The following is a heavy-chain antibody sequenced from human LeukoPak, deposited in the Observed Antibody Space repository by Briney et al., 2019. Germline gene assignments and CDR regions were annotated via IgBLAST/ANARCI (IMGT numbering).Heavy chain of an antibody. CDR2: ISSSCNTI. Sequence: GGSLRLSCAASGFTFSSYEMNWVRQAPGKGLEWVSYISSSCNTIYYADSVKGRFTISRDKAKNSLYLQMNRLRAEDTAVYYCARDRQQVDKGAFDIWGQGTMVTVSS. V-gene: IGHV3-48*03. D-gene: IGHD6-13*01. CDR3: ARDRQQVDKGAFDI. J-gene: IGHJ3*02. CDR1: GFTFSSYE.